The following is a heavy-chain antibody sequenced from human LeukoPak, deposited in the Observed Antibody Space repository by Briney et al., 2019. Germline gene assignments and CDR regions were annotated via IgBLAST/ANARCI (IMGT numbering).Heavy chain of an antibody. CDR1: SGSISSGSYY. CDR3: ARHAGAAAGSREDYYYYYMDV. Sequence: SETLSLTCTVSSGSISSGSYYWGWIRQPPGKGLEWIGSIYYSGSTNYNPSLKSRVTISVDTSKNQFSLKLSSVTAADTAVYYCARHAGAAAGSREDYYYYYMDVWGKGTTVTISS. J-gene: IGHJ6*03. D-gene: IGHD6-13*01. V-gene: IGHV4-39*01. CDR2: IYYSGST.